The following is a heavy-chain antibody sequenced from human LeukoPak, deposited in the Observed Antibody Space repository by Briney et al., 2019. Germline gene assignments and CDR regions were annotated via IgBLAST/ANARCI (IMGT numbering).Heavy chain of an antibody. CDR2: INPSGGST. D-gene: IGHD3-22*01. CDR1: GYTFTSYY. CDR3: ARHDPIISMIVGERAFDI. J-gene: IGHJ3*02. Sequence: ASVKVSCKASGYTFTSYYMHWVRQAPGQGLEWMGIINPSGGSTTYAQKFQGRVTMTRDTSKNQFSLKLSSVTAADTAVYFCARHDPIISMIVGERAFDIWGQGTMVTVSS. V-gene: IGHV1-46*01.